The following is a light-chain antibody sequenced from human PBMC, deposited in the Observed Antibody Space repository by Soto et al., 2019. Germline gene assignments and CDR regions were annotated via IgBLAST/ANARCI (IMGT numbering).Light chain of an antibody. V-gene: IGKV1-5*01. CDR3: QQYNSYWT. CDR2: DAS. J-gene: IGKJ1*01. CDR1: QSISSW. Sequence: DIQMSQSPSTLSASVGDRVTITCRASQSISSWLAWYQQKPGKAPKLLIYDASSLESGVPSRFSGSGSGTEFTLTSSSLQPDDFATYYCQQYNSYWTVGKGTNVDIK.